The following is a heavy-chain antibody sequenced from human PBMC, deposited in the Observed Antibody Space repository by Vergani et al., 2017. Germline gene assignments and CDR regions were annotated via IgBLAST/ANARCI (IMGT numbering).Heavy chain of an antibody. CDR1: GYTFTSYG. V-gene: IGHV1-18*01. J-gene: IGHJ4*02. D-gene: IGHD4-23*01. Sequence: QVQLVQSGAEVKKPGASVKVSCKASGYTFTSYGISWVRQAPGQGLEWMGWISAYNGNTNYAQKLQGRVTMTTDTATSTAYMELRSLRSDDTAVYYCARDDLYGGNSVYFDYWGQGTLVTVSS. CDR2: ISAYNGNT. CDR3: ARDDLYGGNSVYFDY.